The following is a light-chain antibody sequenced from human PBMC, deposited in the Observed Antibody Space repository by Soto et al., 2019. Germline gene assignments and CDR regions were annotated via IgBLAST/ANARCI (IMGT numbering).Light chain of an antibody. Sequence: ETVLTQSPATLSLSPGERATLSCRASQTFRNNYLAWYRQTPGQAPRLLIYGASNRATGIADRFSGSGSGTDFTLIISRLEPEDFALYYCQQYGSSPWTFGQGTKLEIK. CDR3: QQYGSSPWT. CDR1: QTFRNNY. CDR2: GAS. J-gene: IGKJ1*01. V-gene: IGKV3-20*01.